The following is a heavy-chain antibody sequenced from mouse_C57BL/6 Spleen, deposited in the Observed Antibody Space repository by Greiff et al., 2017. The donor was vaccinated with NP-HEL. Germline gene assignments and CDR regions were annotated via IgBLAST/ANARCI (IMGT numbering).Heavy chain of an antibody. CDR2: ILPGSGST. V-gene: IGHV1-9*01. J-gene: IGHJ1*03. CDR1: GYTFTGYW. CDR3: ARGNYYGSSYVSYWYFDV. D-gene: IGHD1-1*01. Sequence: QVQLKESGAELMKPGASVKLSCKATGYTFTGYWIEWVKQRPGHGLEWIGEILPGSGSTNYNEKFKGKATFTADTSSNTAYMQLSSLTTEDSAIYYCARGNYYGSSYVSYWYFDVWGTGTTVTVSS.